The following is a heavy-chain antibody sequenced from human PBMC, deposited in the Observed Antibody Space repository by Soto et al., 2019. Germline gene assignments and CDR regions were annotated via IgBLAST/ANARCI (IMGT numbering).Heavy chain of an antibody. V-gene: IGHV3-15*01. CDR1: GFTFSNAW. CDR3: TTAGGYSYGYYFDY. CDR2: IKSKTDGGTT. D-gene: IGHD5-18*01. J-gene: IGHJ4*02. Sequence: GGSLRLSCAASGFTFSNAWMSWVRQAPGKGLEWVGRIKSKTDGGTTDCAAPVKGRFTISRDDSKNTLYLQMNSLKTEDTAVYYCTTAGGYSYGYYFDYWGQGTLVTVSS.